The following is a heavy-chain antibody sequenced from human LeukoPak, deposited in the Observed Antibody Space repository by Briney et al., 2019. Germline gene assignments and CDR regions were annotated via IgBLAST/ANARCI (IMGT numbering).Heavy chain of an antibody. CDR3: AREGCSSTSCYTAFDI. CDR1: GFTFSSYA. D-gene: IGHD2-2*02. CDR2: IYSGGST. Sequence: PGGSLRLSCAASGFTFSSYAMSWVRQAPGKGLEWVSLIYSGGSTYYAESVKGRFTISRDNSKNTLYLQMNSLRAEDTAVYYCAREGCSSTSCYTAFDIWGQGTMVTVSS. J-gene: IGHJ3*02. V-gene: IGHV3-66*01.